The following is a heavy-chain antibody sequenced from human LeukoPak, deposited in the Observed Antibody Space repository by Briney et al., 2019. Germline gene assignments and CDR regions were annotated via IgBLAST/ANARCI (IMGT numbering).Heavy chain of an antibody. V-gene: IGHV4-59*01. D-gene: IGHD5-24*01. J-gene: IGHJ4*02. Sequence: PSETLSLTCTVSGGSISSYYWSWIRQPPGKGLEWIGYIYYSGSTNYNPSLKSRVTISVDTSKNQFSLKLSSVTAADTAVYYCARGPDGYNLLDYWGQGTLVTVSS. CDR2: IYYSGST. CDR3: ARGPDGYNLLDY. CDR1: GGSISSYY.